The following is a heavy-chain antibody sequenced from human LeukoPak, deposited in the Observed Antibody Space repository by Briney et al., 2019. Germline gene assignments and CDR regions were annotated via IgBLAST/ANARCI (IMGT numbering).Heavy chain of an antibody. V-gene: IGHV3-21*01. D-gene: IGHD6-13*01. CDR2: ISSSSSYI. CDR1: GFTFSSYS. J-gene: IGHJ4*02. CDR3: ARGGGIAAAGTEY. Sequence: SGGSLRPSCAASGFTFSSYSMNWVRHAPGKGLEWVSSISSSSSYIYYADSVKGRFTISRDNAKNSLYLQMNSLRAEDTAVYYCARGGGIAAAGTEYWGQGTLVTVSS.